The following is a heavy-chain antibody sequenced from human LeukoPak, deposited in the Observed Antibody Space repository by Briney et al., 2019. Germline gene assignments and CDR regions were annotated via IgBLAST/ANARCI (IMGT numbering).Heavy chain of an antibody. D-gene: IGHD2-21*01. V-gene: IGHV1-46*01. CDR3: ARARVEYCGGDCHDAFDI. CDR2: IRGTGDSP. CDR1: GFTFTNYH. Sequence: GASVKVSCKASGFTFTNYHMHWVRQAPGQGLEWVGLIRGTGDSPDYAQKFQGRVTVTCDTSTSTVYMELSSLRSEDTAVYYCARARVEYCGGDCHDAFDIWGQGTMVTVSS. J-gene: IGHJ3*02.